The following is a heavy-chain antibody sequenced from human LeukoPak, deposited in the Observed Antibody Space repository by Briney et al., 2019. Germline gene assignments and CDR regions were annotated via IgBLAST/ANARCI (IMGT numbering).Heavy chain of an antibody. CDR2: IRYDGSNK. CDR1: GFTFGPYT. J-gene: IGHJ4*02. V-gene: IGHV3-30*02. Sequence: GGSLRLSCTASGFTFGPYTMNWVRQAPGKGLEWVTFIRYDGSNKYYADSVKGRFTISRDNSKNTLDLQMNSLRAEDTAVYYCAKDRWYSFDYWGQGTLVTVSS. D-gene: IGHD4-23*01. CDR3: AKDRWYSFDY.